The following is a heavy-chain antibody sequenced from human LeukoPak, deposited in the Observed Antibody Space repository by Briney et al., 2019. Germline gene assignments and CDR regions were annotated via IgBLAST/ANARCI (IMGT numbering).Heavy chain of an antibody. V-gene: IGHV3-30*18. D-gene: IGHD6-13*01. Sequence: GGSLRLSCAASGFTFSSYGMHWVRQAPGKGLEWVAVISYDGSNKYYADSVKGRFTISRDNSKNTLYLQMNSLRAEDTAVYYCAKGGIAAAGSFDYWGQGTLVTVSS. CDR1: GFTFSSYG. J-gene: IGHJ4*02. CDR2: ISYDGSNK. CDR3: AKGGIAAAGSFDY.